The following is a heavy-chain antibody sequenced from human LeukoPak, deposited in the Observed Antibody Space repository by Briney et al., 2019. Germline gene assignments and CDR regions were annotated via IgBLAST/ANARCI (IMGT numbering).Heavy chain of an antibody. V-gene: IGHV4-59*01. Sequence: SETLSLACTVSGGSFSSYYWSWIRQPPGKGLEWIGYIYYSGSTNYNPSLKSRVTISVDTSKNQFSLKLSSVTAADTAVYYCARREGGVGATGFDYWGQGTLVTVSS. D-gene: IGHD1-26*01. J-gene: IGHJ4*02. CDR2: IYYSGST. CDR3: ARREGGVGATGFDY. CDR1: GGSFSSYY.